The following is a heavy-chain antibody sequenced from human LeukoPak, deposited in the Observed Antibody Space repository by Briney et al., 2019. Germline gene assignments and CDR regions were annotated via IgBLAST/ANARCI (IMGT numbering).Heavy chain of an antibody. CDR3: ARGVGNYYDSSGYPTANFDY. D-gene: IGHD3-22*01. Sequence: SETLPLTCSVSGYSISSGNYWGWIRLPPGKGLQWIGSIYHSGSTYYNPSLKSRVTISVDTSKNQFSLRLSSVAAADTAVYYCARGVGNYYDSSGYPTANFDYWGQGTLVTVSS. CDR1: GYSISSGNY. CDR2: IYHSGST. J-gene: IGHJ4*02. V-gene: IGHV4-38-2*02.